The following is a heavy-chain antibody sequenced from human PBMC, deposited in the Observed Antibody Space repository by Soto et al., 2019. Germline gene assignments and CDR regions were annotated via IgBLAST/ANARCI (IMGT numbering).Heavy chain of an antibody. J-gene: IGHJ4*02. Sequence: QVQLQESGPGLVKPSETLSLTCTVSGGSINSYYWSWIRQPPGTGLEWIGYIYYSGSTNYNPSLKSRVTISVDTSKNQFSLKLSSVTAADTAVYYCVYGANFDYWGQGTLVTVSS. CDR3: VYGANFDY. CDR1: GGSINSYY. D-gene: IGHD4-17*01. V-gene: IGHV4-59*01. CDR2: IYYSGST.